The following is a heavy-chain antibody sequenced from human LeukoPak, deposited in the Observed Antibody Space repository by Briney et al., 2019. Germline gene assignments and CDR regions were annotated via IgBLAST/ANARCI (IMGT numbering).Heavy chain of an antibody. CDR1: GGTFSSYA. J-gene: IGHJ6*02. CDR3: ATDPRITKAPMDV. CDR2: IIPILGIA. D-gene: IGHD3-10*01. Sequence: SVKVSCKASGGTFSSYAISWVRQAPGQGLEWMGRIIPILGIANYAQKFQGRVTMTEDTSTDTAYMELSSLRSEDTAVYYCATDPRITKAPMDVWGQGTTVTVSS. V-gene: IGHV1-69*04.